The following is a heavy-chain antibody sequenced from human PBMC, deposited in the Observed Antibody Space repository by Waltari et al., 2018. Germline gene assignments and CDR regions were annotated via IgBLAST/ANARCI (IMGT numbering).Heavy chain of an antibody. J-gene: IGHJ3*02. D-gene: IGHD3-10*01. CDR2: INAGNGNT. Sequence: QVQLVQSGAEVKKPGASVKVSCKASGYTFTSYAMHWVRQAPGQRLEWMGWINAGNGNTKYSQKFQGRVTITRDTSASTAYMELSSLRSEDTAVYYCARESMVQGGFADIWGQGTMVTVSS. V-gene: IGHV1-3*01. CDR1: GYTFTSYA. CDR3: ARESMVQGGFADI.